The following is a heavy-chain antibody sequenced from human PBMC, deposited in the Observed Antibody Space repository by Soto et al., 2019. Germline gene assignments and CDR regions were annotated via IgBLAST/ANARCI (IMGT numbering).Heavy chain of an antibody. V-gene: IGHV4-61*03. Sequence: QVQLQESGPGLVKPSETLSLTCTVSGGSVSSGSYYWSWIRQPPGKGLEGIGYVYYSGSTNYNTSLKRRATTALDTSKNHFSVKLSSVTAADTAIYCCASGSGWRGSVTCFDSWGQGTLVTVSS. CDR3: ASGSGWRGSVTCFDS. J-gene: IGHJ5*01. CDR1: GGSVSSGSYY. D-gene: IGHD6-19*01. CDR2: VYYSGST.